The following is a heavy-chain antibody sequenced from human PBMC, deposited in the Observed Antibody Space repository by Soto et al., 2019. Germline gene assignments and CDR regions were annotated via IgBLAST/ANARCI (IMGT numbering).Heavy chain of an antibody. Sequence: GVSLRRSCAASGFTFSSFAMSWVRQAPGKGLEWVSTINKSGGSTYYADSVKGRFTISRDNSKNMLFLQINGLRAEDTAVYYCAKDPPTTGTTFDYWGRGTLVTVSS. CDR2: INKSGGST. CDR1: GFTFSSFA. V-gene: IGHV3-23*01. J-gene: IGHJ4*02. CDR3: AKDPPTTGTTFDY. D-gene: IGHD1-1*01.